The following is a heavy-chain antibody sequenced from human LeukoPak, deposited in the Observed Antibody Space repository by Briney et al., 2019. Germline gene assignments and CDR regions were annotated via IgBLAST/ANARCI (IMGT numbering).Heavy chain of an antibody. CDR2: INHSGST. Sequence: SETLSLTCAVYGGSFSDYYWTWIRQPPGKGLEWIGEINHSGSTNYNPSLKSRVTISVDTSKNQFSLKLSSVTAADTAVYYCARRRGSVGYRWFDPWGQGTLVTVSS. CDR3: ARRRGSVGYRWFDP. D-gene: IGHD1-26*01. J-gene: IGHJ5*02. CDR1: GGSFSDYY. V-gene: IGHV4-34*01.